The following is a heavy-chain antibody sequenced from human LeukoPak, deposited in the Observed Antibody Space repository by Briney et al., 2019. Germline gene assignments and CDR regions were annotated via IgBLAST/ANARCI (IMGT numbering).Heavy chain of an antibody. D-gene: IGHD2-8*01. J-gene: IGHJ4*02. CDR3: TTGYAIRVP. Sequence: GGSLRLSCAASGFTFSSDAMSWVRQVPGKGLEWVSAISGSGGSTYYADSVKGRFTISRDNSKNTLYLQMNSLKTEDTAMYYCTTGYAIRVPWGQGTLVTVSS. CDR1: GFTFSSDA. V-gene: IGHV3-23*01. CDR2: ISGSGGST.